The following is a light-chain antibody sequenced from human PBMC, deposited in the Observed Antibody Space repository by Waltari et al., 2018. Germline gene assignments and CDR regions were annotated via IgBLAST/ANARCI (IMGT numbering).Light chain of an antibody. CDR3: MSYTTSTTVI. V-gene: IGLV2-14*03. CDR1: SSDIGAYYY. Sequence: QSALTQPASVSGSPGQSITISCTGTSSDIGAYYYVSWYQQCPGKAPELIIYDVKCRPSGVSSLFSGSKSGTTASRTIAGLQFEDEADYYCMSYTTSTTVIFGGGTKLTVL. CDR2: DVK. J-gene: IGLJ2*01.